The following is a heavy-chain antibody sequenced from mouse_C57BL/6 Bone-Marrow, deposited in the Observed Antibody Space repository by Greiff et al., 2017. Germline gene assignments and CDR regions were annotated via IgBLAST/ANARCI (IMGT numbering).Heavy chain of an antibody. CDR3: ARRLGQGY. CDR1: GYTFTSYW. J-gene: IGHJ2*01. Sequence: QVQLQQPGAELVRPGTSVKLSCKASGYTFTSYWMHGVKQRPGQGLEWIGVIDPSDSYTNYNQKFKGKATLTVDTSSSTAYMQLSSLTSEDSAVYYCARRLGQGYWGQGTTLTVSS. V-gene: IGHV1-59*01. D-gene: IGHD4-1*01. CDR2: IDPSDSYT.